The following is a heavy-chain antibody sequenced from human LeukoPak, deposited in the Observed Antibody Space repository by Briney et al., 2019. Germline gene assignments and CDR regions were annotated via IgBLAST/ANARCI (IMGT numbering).Heavy chain of an antibody. J-gene: IGHJ4*02. Sequence: QPGGSLRLSCSASGFTFSSYAMHWVRQAPGKGLEYVSATSSNGGSTYYADSVKGRFTISRDNSKNTLYLQMSSLRAEDTAGYYCAYGSGSYCAYWGQGTLVTVSS. D-gene: IGHD3-10*01. CDR2: TSSNGGST. CDR1: GFTFSSYA. CDR3: AYGSGSYCAY. V-gene: IGHV3-64D*06.